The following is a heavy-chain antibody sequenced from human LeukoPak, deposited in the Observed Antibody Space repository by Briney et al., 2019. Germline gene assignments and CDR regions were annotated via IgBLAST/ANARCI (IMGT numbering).Heavy chain of an antibody. CDR1: GFTFSSYG. Sequence: GGSLRLSCAASGFTFSSYGMHWVRQAPGKGLEWVAFIRYDGSNKYYADSVKGRFTISRDNSKNTLYLQMNSLRAEDTAVYYCARSPTPYSSSWYRRLDYWGQGTLVTVSS. CDR3: ARSPTPYSSSWYRRLDY. CDR2: IRYDGSNK. J-gene: IGHJ4*02. D-gene: IGHD6-13*01. V-gene: IGHV3-30*02.